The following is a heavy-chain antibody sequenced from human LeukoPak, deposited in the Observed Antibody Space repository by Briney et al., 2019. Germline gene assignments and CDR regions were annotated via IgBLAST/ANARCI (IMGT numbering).Heavy chain of an antibody. CDR3: AREWGLSEYYDSSGYSDY. V-gene: IGHV3-74*01. Sequence: VQLVESGGGVVQPGRSLRLSCAASGFTFSGYWMHWVRQAPGKGLVWVSHINTAGTSTSYADPVKGRFTISRDNTKNTLYLQTNSLRAEDTAVYYCAREWGLSEYYDSSGYSDYWGQGTLVTVSS. D-gene: IGHD3-22*01. J-gene: IGHJ4*02. CDR2: INTAGTST. CDR1: GFTFSGYW.